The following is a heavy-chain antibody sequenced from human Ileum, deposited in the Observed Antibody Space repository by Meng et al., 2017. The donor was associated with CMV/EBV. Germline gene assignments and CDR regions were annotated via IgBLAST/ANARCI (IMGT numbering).Heavy chain of an antibody. V-gene: IGHV3-11*01. Sequence: SGFSFSDYSMGWIRQAPGKGLQWISYISSSGSTLYYADSVKGRFTSSRNNAKNSLYLQMNSLRAEDTAVYYCARAWYSSSRDRNIDYWGQGTLVTVSS. D-gene: IGHD6-13*01. CDR2: ISSSGSTL. J-gene: IGHJ4*02. CDR3: ARAWYSSSRDRNIDY. CDR1: GFSFSDYS.